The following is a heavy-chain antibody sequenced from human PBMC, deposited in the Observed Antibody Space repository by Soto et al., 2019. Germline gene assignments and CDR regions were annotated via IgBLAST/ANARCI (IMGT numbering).Heavy chain of an antibody. V-gene: IGHV3-23*01. D-gene: IGHD5-12*01. CDR2: ISARGGSL. J-gene: IGHJ4*02. Sequence: EVQLLESGGGLVQPGGSLRLSCAASGFSFSSYAMVWVRQAPGQGLEWVSVISARGGSLDFADSVKGRFTISRDNSKNVLSLEMNSLRAEDTATYFCAKGSIEYRASVDNWGQGTLVVVSS. CDR1: GFSFSSYA. CDR3: AKGSIEYRASVDN.